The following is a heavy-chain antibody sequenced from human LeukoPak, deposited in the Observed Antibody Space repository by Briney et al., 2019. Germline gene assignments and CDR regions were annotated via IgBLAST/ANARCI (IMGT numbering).Heavy chain of an antibody. Sequence: SETLSLTCAVSGGSFSGYYWSWVRQPPGKGLEWIGEINHSGSTNYNPSLKSRVTISVDTSKNQFSLKLSSVTAADTAVYYCARGGQWHPFDYWGQGTLVSVCS. D-gene: IGHD6-19*01. J-gene: IGHJ4*02. CDR1: GGSFSGYY. CDR2: INHSGST. CDR3: ARGGQWHPFDY. V-gene: IGHV4-34*01.